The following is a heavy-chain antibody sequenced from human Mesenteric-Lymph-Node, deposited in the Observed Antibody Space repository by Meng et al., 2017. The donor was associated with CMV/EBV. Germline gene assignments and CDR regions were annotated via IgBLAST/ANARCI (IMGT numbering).Heavy chain of an antibody. D-gene: IGHD2-2*01. V-gene: IGHV1-69*06. CDR1: AGANNRYG. CDR2: IIPIVGTA. J-gene: IGHJ4*02. CDR3: ARHWSSTSCYRKLDY. Sequence: SAGANNRYGVSGGREAPRQGLGWVGVIIPIVGTANDAQNFRCRITITEDRSTSTAYMELSSLRSEDTAVYDWARHWSSTSCYRKLDYWGQGTLVTVSS.